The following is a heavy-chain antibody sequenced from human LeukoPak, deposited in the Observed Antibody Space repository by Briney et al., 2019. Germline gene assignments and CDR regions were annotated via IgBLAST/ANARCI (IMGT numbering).Heavy chain of an antibody. V-gene: IGHV1-18*01. D-gene: IGHD5/OR15-5a*01. CDR2: ISCYDGTT. CDR3: ARDPSNSVGNRIYFDF. J-gene: IGHJ4*02. CDR1: GYTFTSYG. Sequence: ASVKVSCKASGYTFTSYGISWVRQAPGQGLEWMGWISCYDGTTKYAQKFQGRVTLTTDTSTRTAYMELRNLRSDDTAVYYCARDPSNSVGNRIYFDFWGQGTLVTVS.